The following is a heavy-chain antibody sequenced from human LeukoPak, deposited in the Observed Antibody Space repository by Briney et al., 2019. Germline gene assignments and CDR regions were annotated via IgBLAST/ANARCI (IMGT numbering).Heavy chain of an antibody. J-gene: IGHJ4*02. V-gene: IGHV3-23*01. D-gene: IGHD3-22*01. CDR2: VSASGDKT. CDR3: ARDIHDSSGYYYDY. Sequence: PGGSLRLSCVASGFSFSVYTMSWVRQAPGKGLEWISAVSASGDKTYYADSVKGRFTVSRDNSKYTLYLHMNSLRAEDTALYYCARDIHDSSGYYYDYWGQGTLVTASS. CDR1: GFSFSVYT.